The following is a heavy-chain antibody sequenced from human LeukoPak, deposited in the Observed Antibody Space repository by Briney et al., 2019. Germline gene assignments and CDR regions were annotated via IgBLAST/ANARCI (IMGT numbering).Heavy chain of an antibody. V-gene: IGHV4-39*07. J-gene: IGHJ6*03. CDR3: ARRSSIAAAGTYYYYYYYMDV. CDR1: GGSISSSSYY. D-gene: IGHD6-13*01. CDR2: IYYSGST. Sequence: SETLSLTRTVSGGSISSSSYYWGWIRQPPGKGLEWIGSIYYSGSTYYNPSLKSRVTISVDTSKNQFSLKLSSVTAADTAVYYCARRSSIAAAGTYYYYYYYMDVWGKGTTVTVSS.